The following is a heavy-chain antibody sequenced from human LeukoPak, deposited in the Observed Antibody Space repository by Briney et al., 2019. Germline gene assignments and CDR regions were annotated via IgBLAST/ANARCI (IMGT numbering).Heavy chain of an antibody. J-gene: IGHJ3*02. CDR3: ARGTYYYGSGSPGVLADI. D-gene: IGHD3-10*01. V-gene: IGHV4-4*07. Sequence: SETLSLTCTVSGGSISSYYWSWIRQPAGKGLEWIGRIYTSGSTNYNPSLKSRVTISVDTSKNQFSLKLSPVTAADTAVYYCARGTYYYGSGSPGVLADIWGQGTMVTVSS. CDR2: IYTSGST. CDR1: GGSISSYY.